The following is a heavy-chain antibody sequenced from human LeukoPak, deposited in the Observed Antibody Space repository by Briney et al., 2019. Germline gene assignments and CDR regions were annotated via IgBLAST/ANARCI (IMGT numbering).Heavy chain of an antibody. D-gene: IGHD5-24*01. CDR2: IIPILGIA. J-gene: IGHJ4*02. CDR1: GGTFSSYA. V-gene: IGHV1-69*04. CDR3: ARDTSEMATITHELDY. Sequence: GASVKVSCKASGGTFSSYAISWVRQAPGQGLEWMGRIIPILGIANYAQKFQGRVTITADKSTSTAYMELSSLRSEDTAVYYCARDTSEMATITHELDYWGQGTLVTVSS.